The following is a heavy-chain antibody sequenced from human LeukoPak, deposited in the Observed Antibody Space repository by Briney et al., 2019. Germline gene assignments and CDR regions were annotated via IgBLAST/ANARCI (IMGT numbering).Heavy chain of an antibody. CDR1: GGSFSGYY. CDR3: ARPGPRRFFDY. Sequence: SETLSLTCTVSGGSFSGYYWSWIRQPPGKGLEWIGEINHSGSTNYNPSLKSRVTISVDTSKNQFSLKLSSVTAADTAVYYCARPGPRRFFDYWGQGTLVTVSS. V-gene: IGHV4-34*01. J-gene: IGHJ4*02. CDR2: INHSGST.